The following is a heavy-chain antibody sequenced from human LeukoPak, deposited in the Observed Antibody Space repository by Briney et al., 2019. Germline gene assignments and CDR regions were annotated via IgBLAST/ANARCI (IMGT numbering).Heavy chain of an antibody. Sequence: GGSLRLSCAASGFTVSSNYMNWVRQAPGKGLEWVASIRSSSSYIQYADSVKGRFTISRDNAKNSLFLQMNSLRAEDTAVYYCARGDGYDFFDYWGQGTLVSVSS. V-gene: IGHV3-21*01. CDR2: IRSSSSYI. J-gene: IGHJ4*02. CDR1: GFTVSSNY. CDR3: ARGDGYDFFDY. D-gene: IGHD5-24*01.